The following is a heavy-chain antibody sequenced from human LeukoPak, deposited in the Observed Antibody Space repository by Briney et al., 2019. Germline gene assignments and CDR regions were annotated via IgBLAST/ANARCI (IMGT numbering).Heavy chain of an antibody. Sequence: SETLSLTCTVSSGSISTSNYYWGWVRQPPGKALEWIGYIYYSGSTNYNPSLKSRVTISVDASKNQFSLKLSSVTAADTAVYYCARFRGRRTYGDYANYFDYWGQGTLVTVSS. D-gene: IGHD4-17*01. V-gene: IGHV4-61*05. J-gene: IGHJ4*02. CDR3: ARFRGRRTYGDYANYFDY. CDR2: IYYSGST. CDR1: SGSISTSNYY.